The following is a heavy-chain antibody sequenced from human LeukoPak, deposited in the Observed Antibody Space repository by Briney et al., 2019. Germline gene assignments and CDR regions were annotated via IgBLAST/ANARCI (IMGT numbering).Heavy chain of an antibody. D-gene: IGHD5-18*01. J-gene: IGHJ6*03. CDR3: ARSLPLADTAMDYYYYYYMDV. CDR1: GFTFSSYS. Sequence: GGSLRLSCAASGFTFSSYSMNWVRQAPGKGLEWVSSISSSSSYIYYADSVKGRFTISRDNAKNSLYLQMNSLRAEDTAVYYCARSLPLADTAMDYYYYYYMDVWGKGTTVTVSS. CDR2: ISSSSSYI. V-gene: IGHV3-21*01.